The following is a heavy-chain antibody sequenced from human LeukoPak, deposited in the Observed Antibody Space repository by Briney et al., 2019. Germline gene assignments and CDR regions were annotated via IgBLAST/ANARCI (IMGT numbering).Heavy chain of an antibody. CDR2: IYYSGST. Sequence: SETLSLTCTVSGGSLSSYYWSWIRQPPGKGLEWIGYIYYSGSTNYNPSLKSRVTISVDTSKNQFSLKLSSVTAADTAVYYCARTLVPHAFDIWGQGTMVTVSS. J-gene: IGHJ3*02. CDR3: ARTLVPHAFDI. V-gene: IGHV4-59*01. CDR1: GGSLSSYY. D-gene: IGHD6-13*01.